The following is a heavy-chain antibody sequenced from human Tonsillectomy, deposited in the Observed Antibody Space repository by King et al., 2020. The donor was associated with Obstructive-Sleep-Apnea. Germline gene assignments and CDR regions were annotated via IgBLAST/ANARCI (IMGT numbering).Heavy chain of an antibody. CDR3: ASRTYCSSTSCSDY. J-gene: IGHJ4*02. Sequence: VQLVESGGGVVQPGRSLRLSCAASGFTFISYAMHWVRQAPGKGREGVAVISYDGSKKLNADSGKGRFTISRENSKNTLYLQMNSLRAEDTAVYYCASRTYCSSTSCSDYWGQGTLVTVSS. CDR1: GFTFISYA. D-gene: IGHD2-2*01. V-gene: IGHV3-30-3*01. CDR2: ISYDGSKK.